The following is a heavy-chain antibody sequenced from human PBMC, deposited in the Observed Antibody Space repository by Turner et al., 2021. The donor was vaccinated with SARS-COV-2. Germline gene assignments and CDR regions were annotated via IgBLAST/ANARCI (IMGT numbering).Heavy chain of an antibody. J-gene: IGHJ5*01. CDR2: ISSSGTIT. CDR1: GFTLGTLS. CDR3: SKWDGFGDS. V-gene: IGHV3-23*05. D-gene: IGHD1-26*01. Sequence: EVQLLESGGGLVQPGGSLRISCLSSGFTLGTLSMTWAREAPGKGLEWVSGISSSGTITFYRDSVKGRFTISRDVSKSTLYLQMNDLRVEDTAIYYCSKWDGFGDSWGQGTMVTVSS.